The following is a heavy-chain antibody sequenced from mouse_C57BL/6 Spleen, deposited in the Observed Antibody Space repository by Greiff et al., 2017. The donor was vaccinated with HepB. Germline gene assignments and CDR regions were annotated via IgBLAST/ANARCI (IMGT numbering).Heavy chain of an antibody. CDR1: GYAFSSSW. J-gene: IGHJ4*01. V-gene: IGHV1-82*01. CDR2: IYPGDGDT. D-gene: IGHD2-5*01. Sequence: QVQLQQPGPELVKPGASVKISCKASGYAFSSSWMNWVKQRPGKGLEWIGRIYPGDGDTNYNGKFKGKATLTADKSSSTAYMQLSSLTSEDSAVYFCARAPYYSNYYYAMDYWGQGTSVTISS. CDR3: ARAPYYSNYYYAMDY.